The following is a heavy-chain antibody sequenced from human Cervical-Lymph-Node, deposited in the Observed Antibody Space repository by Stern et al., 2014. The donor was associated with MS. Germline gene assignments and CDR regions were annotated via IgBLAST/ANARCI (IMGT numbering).Heavy chain of an antibody. J-gene: IGHJ4*02. Sequence: QLVQSGAEVKKPGSSVKVSCKASGGTFSSYAISWVRQAPGQGLEWMGGIIPIFGTANYAQKFQGRVTITADESTSTAYMELSSLRSEDTAVYYCATSPYYYDSSGYYSYFDYWGQGTLVTVSS. CDR3: ATSPYYYDSSGYYSYFDY. CDR1: GGTFSSYA. D-gene: IGHD3-22*01. V-gene: IGHV1-69*01. CDR2: IIPIFGTA.